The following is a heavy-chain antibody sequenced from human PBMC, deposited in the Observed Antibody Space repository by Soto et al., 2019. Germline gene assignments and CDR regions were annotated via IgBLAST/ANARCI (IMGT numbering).Heavy chain of an antibody. J-gene: IGHJ6*02. V-gene: IGHV1-24*01. CDR1: GYTLTELS. Sequence: WASVKVSCKVSGYTLTELSMHWVRQAPGKGLEWMGGFDPEDGETIYAQKFQGRVTMTEDTSTDTAYMELSSLRSEDAAVYYCATASSMVRGVIMSYYYYGMDVWGQGTTVTVSS. D-gene: IGHD3-10*01. CDR2: FDPEDGET. CDR3: ATASSMVRGVIMSYYYYGMDV.